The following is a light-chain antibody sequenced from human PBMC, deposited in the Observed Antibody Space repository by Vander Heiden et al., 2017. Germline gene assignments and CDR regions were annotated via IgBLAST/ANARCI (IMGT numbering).Light chain of an antibody. V-gene: IGKV1-39*01. CDR3: QRSDSTPRT. CDR1: QSISSY. CDR2: AAS. Sequence: DIQMTQSPSSLSASVGDRVTITCRASQSISSYLNWYQQKPGKAPKLLIYAASSLHSGVPSRFSGSASATDFTLTISMLHPEDFATYYCQRSDSTPRTFGQGTKVEIK. J-gene: IGKJ1*01.